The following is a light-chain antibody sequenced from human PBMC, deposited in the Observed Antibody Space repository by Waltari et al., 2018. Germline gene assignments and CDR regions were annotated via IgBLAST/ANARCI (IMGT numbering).Light chain of an antibody. CDR1: SSAVADYPP. CDR3: CAFAGYGVYV. Sequence: SALTQPASVSGSPGQSITISCTASSSAVADYPPLAWSHHHPGAAPKLLIYEVSKRPSGVSSRFSGSTSGQTASLPTSALQAEDDGDYYCCAFAGYGVYVFGSGTHVAVL. CDR2: EVS. J-gene: IGLJ1*01. V-gene: IGLV2-23*02.